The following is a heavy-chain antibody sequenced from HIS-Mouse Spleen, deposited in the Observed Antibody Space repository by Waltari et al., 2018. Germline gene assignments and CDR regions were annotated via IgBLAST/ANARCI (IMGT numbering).Heavy chain of an antibody. Sequence: EVQLLESGGGLVQPGGSLRLSCVGTGFTFSRYALSWVRQAPGKGVEWVSAISGSGGSTSYADSVKGRFTISRDNSKNTLYLQMNSLRAEDTAVYYCAKVWPELKTVDTPMAFDYWGQGTLVTVSS. V-gene: IGHV3-23*01. CDR1: GFTFSRYA. D-gene: IGHD5-18*01. CDR2: ISGSGGST. CDR3: AKVWPELKTVDTPMAFDY. J-gene: IGHJ4*02.